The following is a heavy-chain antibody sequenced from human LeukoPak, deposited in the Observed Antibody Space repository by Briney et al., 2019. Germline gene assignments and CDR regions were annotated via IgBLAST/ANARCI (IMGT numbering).Heavy chain of an antibody. CDR2: INPNSGGT. Sequence: ASVKVSCRASGYTFTGYYMHWVRQAPGQGLEWIGWINPNSGGTKYAQKFQGRVTMTRDTSISTAYMELSRLRSDDTAVYYCARLRIYYDSSGLLRGFDYWGQGTLVTVSS. CDR1: GYTFTGYY. J-gene: IGHJ4*02. CDR3: ARLRIYYDSSGLLRGFDY. D-gene: IGHD3-22*01. V-gene: IGHV1-2*02.